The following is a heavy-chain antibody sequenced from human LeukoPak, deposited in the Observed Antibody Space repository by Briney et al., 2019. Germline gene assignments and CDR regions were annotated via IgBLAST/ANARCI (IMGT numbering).Heavy chain of an antibody. D-gene: IGHD6-13*01. CDR3: ARDGSSWGRFRY. CDR2: IIPILGIA. J-gene: IGHJ4*02. V-gene: IGHV1-69*04. Sequence: ASVKVSCKAFGGTFSSYAISWVRQAPGQGLEWMGRIIPILGIANYAQKFQGRVTITADKSTSTAYMELSSLRSEDTAVYYCARDGSSWGRFRYWGQGTLVTVSS. CDR1: GGTFSSYA.